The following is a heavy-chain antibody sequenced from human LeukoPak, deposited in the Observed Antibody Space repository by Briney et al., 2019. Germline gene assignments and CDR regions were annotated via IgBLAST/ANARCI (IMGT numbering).Heavy chain of an antibody. CDR1: GYSINNGYY. Sequence: SETLSLTCTVSGYSINNGYYWGWIRQPPGKGLEWIGSIYYSGSTYYNPSLKSRVTISVDTSKNQFSLKLSSVTAADTAVYYCARHPEGYYYYYMDVWGKGTTVTISS. J-gene: IGHJ6*03. V-gene: IGHV4-38-2*02. CDR3: ARHPEGYYYYYMDV. CDR2: IYYSGST.